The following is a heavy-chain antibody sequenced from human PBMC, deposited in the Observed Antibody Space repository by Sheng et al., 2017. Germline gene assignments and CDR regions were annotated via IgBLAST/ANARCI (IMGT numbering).Heavy chain of an antibody. CDR3: AKSRDGTFRSDNAFDP. CDR2: ISSYDSNI. CDR1: GYTFTDYG. Sequence: VQLVQSGAEVKRPGASVKVSCKASGYTFTDYGISWVRQAPGQGLEWMGWISSYDSNIQYAQKVQGRVTLTTDTSTSTAYMELRSLTSDDTAVYYCAKSRDGTFRSDNAFDPWGQGTLVTVSS. V-gene: IGHV1-18*01. D-gene: IGHD3-10*01. J-gene: IGHJ5*02.